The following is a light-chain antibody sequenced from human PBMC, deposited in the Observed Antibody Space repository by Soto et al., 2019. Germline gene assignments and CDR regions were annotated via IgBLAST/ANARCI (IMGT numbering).Light chain of an antibody. Sequence: DIQMPQSPSSLSASLGDSVTITCQASQNINNYFNWYQQKPGRAPKLLIYDASNLEAGVPSRFGGSGSGTDFTFTISRLQPEDIATYYCQPYENLPTFGQGTRLEI. CDR1: QNINNY. CDR2: DAS. V-gene: IGKV1-33*01. CDR3: QPYENLPT. J-gene: IGKJ5*01.